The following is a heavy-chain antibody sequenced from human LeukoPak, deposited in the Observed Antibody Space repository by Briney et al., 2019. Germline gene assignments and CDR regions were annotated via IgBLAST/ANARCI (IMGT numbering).Heavy chain of an antibody. CDR1: GFTFGDYA. Sequence: PGGSLRLSCTASGFTFGDYAMSWFRQAPGKGLEWVGFIRSKAYGGTTEYAASVKGRFTISRDDSKSIAYLQMNSLKTEDTAVYYCTRDRVQQVRIYGMDVWGQGTTVTVSS. CDR3: TRDRVQQVRIYGMDV. CDR2: IRSKAYGGTT. J-gene: IGHJ6*02. V-gene: IGHV3-49*03. D-gene: IGHD6-13*01.